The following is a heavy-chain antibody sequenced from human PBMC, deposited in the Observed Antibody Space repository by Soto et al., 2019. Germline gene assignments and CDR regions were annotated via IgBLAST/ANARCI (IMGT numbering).Heavy chain of an antibody. J-gene: IGHJ3*02. CDR3: ARTIGRAVAAGTFSFDI. CDR1: GYTFTSYG. Sequence: ASVKVSCKASGYTFTSYGISWVRQAPGQGLEWMGWISAYNGNTNYAQKLQGRVTMTTDTSTSTAYMELRSLRSDDTAVYYCARTIGRAVAAGTFSFDIWGQGTMVTVSS. CDR2: ISAYNGNT. V-gene: IGHV1-18*01. D-gene: IGHD6-13*01.